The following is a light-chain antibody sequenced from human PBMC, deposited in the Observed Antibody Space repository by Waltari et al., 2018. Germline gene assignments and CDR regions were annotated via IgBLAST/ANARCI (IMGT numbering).Light chain of an antibody. V-gene: IGLV3-25*03. CDR2: KDT. J-gene: IGLJ2*01. CDR3: QSTDNSGTYVV. Sequence: SYELTQPPSVSVSPGPTARITCSGDALPKQYSFWYQQRSGQAPVVVIYKDTERPSGIPERFSGSSSGTRVTLTISGVQAEDEADYYCQSTDNSGTYVVFGGGTKLTVL. CDR1: ALPKQY.